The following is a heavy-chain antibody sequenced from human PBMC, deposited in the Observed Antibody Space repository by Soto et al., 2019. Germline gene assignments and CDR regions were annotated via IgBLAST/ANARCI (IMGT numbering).Heavy chain of an antibody. CDR1: GFSLSTSGVG. Sequence: SGPTLVNPTQTLTLTCTFSGFSLSTSGVGVGWIRQPPGKALEWLALIYWNDDKRYSPSLKSRLTITKDTSKNQVVLTMTNMDPVDTATYYCAHGSFLEWLPPTYFDYWGQGTLVTVSS. V-gene: IGHV2-5*01. CDR2: IYWNDDK. J-gene: IGHJ4*02. D-gene: IGHD3-3*01. CDR3: AHGSFLEWLPPTYFDY.